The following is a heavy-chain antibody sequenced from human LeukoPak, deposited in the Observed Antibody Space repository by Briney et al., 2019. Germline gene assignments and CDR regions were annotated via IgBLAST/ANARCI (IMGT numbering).Heavy chain of an antibody. D-gene: IGHD1-1*01. Sequence: PGGSLRLSCAASGFTFSNYYMHWGRQAPGKGLEWVAVISDDGNRKYYADSVQGQFTISRDNSKNTLYLQMNSLRAEDTAVYFCVKDLSGYWTFDYWGQGTLVTVSS. CDR3: VKDLSGYWTFDY. CDR2: ISDDGNRK. CDR1: GFTFSNYY. V-gene: IGHV3-30*18. J-gene: IGHJ4*02.